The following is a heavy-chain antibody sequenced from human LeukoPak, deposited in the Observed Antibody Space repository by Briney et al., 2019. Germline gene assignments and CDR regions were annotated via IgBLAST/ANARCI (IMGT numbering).Heavy chain of an antibody. Sequence: GGSLRLSCAASGFTFSSYAMSWVRQAPGKGLEWVSAISGSGGSTYYADSVKGRSTISRDNSKNTLYLQMNSLRAEDTAVYYCAKDLGYSSSPNAFDIWGQGTMVTVSS. CDR1: GFTFSSYA. CDR3: AKDLGYSSSPNAFDI. V-gene: IGHV3-23*01. D-gene: IGHD6-13*01. CDR2: ISGSGGST. J-gene: IGHJ3*02.